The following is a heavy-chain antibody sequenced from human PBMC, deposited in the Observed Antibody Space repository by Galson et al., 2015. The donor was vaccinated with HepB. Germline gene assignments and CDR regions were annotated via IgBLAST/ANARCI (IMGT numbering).Heavy chain of an antibody. CDR3: ARHPYSSGWSDY. Sequence: ETLSLTCTVSGGSISSSSYHWGWIRQPPGKGLEWIGSIYYSGSTYYNPSLKSRVTISVDTSKNQFSLKLSSVTAADTAVYYCARHPYSSGWSDYWGQGTLVTVSS. CDR2: IYYSGST. CDR1: GGSISSSSYH. V-gene: IGHV4-39*01. D-gene: IGHD6-19*01. J-gene: IGHJ4*02.